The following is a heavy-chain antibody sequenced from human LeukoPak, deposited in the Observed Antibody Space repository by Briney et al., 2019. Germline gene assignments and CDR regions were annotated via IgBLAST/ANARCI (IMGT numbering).Heavy chain of an antibody. V-gene: IGHV3-43*01. CDR2: ISWDGGST. CDR1: GFTFYDYT. D-gene: IGHD1-26*01. J-gene: IGHJ4*02. Sequence: GGSLRLSCAASGFTFYDYTMHWVRQAPGKGLEWVSLISWDGGSTYYADSVKGRFTISRDNSKNSLYLQMNSLRTEDTALYYCASGDVGLPFDYWGQGTLVTVSS. CDR3: ASGDVGLPFDY.